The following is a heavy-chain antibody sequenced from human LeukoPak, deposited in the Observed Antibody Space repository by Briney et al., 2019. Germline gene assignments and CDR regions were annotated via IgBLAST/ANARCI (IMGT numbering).Heavy chain of an antibody. CDR2: IKQDGSEK. J-gene: IGHJ4*02. CDR1: GFTFTSFW. Sequence: GGSLRLSCTASGFTFTSFWMAWVRQAPGKGLEWVANIKQDGSEKYYVDSVKGRFTISRDDAKNSLYLQMNSLRAEDTAVYYCARDSAQPFWGQGTLVTVSS. V-gene: IGHV3-7*01. D-gene: IGHD1-26*01. CDR3: ARDSAQPF.